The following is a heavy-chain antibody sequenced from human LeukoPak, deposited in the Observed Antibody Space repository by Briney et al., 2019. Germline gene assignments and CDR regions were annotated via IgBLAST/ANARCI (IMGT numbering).Heavy chain of an antibody. V-gene: IGHV4-59*08. D-gene: IGHD4-17*01. CDR2: VYYTGSV. CDR1: GGSMTNYY. CDR3: ARLAPVAHSGDYLGYFDY. Sequence: PSETLSLTCTVSGGSMTNYYWTWVRQYPGKGLEWFGYVYYTGSVNYNPSLKSRFTILVDSSKTHFSLNLSSVTAADTAVYYCARLAPVAHSGDYLGYFDYWGQGVLVTVSS. J-gene: IGHJ4*02.